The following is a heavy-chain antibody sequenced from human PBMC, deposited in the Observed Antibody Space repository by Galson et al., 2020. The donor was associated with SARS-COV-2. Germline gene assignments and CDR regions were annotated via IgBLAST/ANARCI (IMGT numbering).Heavy chain of an antibody. D-gene: IGHD6-19*01. CDR1: GFTVSSNY. Sequence: QLGESLKISCAASGFTVSSNYMSWVRQAPGKGLEWVSVIYSGGSTYYADSVKGRFTISRHNSKNTLYLQMNSLRAEDTAVYYCARVGSSGWYLGAFDIWGQGTMVTVSS. V-gene: IGHV3-53*04. CDR3: ARVGSSGWYLGAFDI. CDR2: IYSGGST. J-gene: IGHJ3*02.